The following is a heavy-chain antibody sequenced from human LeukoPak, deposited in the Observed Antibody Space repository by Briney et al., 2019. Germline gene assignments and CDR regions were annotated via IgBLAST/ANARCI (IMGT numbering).Heavy chain of an antibody. V-gene: IGHV3-30*18. CDR3: AKSGVHSSSWYCNY. CDR1: GFTFSSYG. CDR2: ISYDGSNK. Sequence: GGSLRLSCAASGFTFSSYGMHWVRQAPGKGLEWVAVISYDGSNKYYADSVKGRFTISRDNSKNTLYLQMNSLRAEDTAVYYCAKSGVHSSSWYCNYWGQGTLVTVSS. D-gene: IGHD6-13*01. J-gene: IGHJ4*02.